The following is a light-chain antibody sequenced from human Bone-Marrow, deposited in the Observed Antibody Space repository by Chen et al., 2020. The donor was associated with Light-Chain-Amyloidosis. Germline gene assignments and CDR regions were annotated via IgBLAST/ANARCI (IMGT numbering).Light chain of an antibody. CDR3: QSYQGSSQGV. Sequence: NFMLTQPHSVSESPGKTVIISCTRSSGSIAPNYVQWYQQRPGISPTTVIYEDDQRPSGVPDRFSGSIDRSSNSASLPISGLKTEDEADYYCQSYQGSSQGVFGGGTKLTVL. J-gene: IGLJ3*02. V-gene: IGLV6-57*01. CDR2: EDD. CDR1: SGSIAPNY.